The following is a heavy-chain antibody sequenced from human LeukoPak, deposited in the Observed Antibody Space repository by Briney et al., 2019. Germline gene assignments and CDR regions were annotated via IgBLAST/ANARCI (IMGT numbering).Heavy chain of an antibody. CDR3: ARVLPAARGWETGESDY. Sequence: GGSLRLSCAASGFTFSSYSMNWVRQAPGKGLEWVASISISSSYIYYADPVKGRFTISRDNAKNSLYLQMNSLRAEDTAVYYCARVLPAARGWETGESDYWGEGTLVTVSS. J-gene: IGHJ4*02. V-gene: IGHV3-21*01. D-gene: IGHD2-2*01. CDR2: ISISSSYI. CDR1: GFTFSSYS.